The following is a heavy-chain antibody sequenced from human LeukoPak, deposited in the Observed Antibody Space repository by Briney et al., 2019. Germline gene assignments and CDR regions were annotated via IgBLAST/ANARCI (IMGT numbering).Heavy chain of an antibody. Sequence: GASVTVSCKASGGTFSSYAISWVRQAPGQGLEWMGRIIPILGIANYAQKFQGRVTITADKSTSTAYMELSSLRSEDTAVYYCARDGGGTVADFYYYGMDVWGQGTTVTVSS. D-gene: IGHD6-19*01. J-gene: IGHJ6*02. V-gene: IGHV1-69*04. CDR3: ARDGGGTVADFYYYGMDV. CDR2: IIPILGIA. CDR1: GGTFSSYA.